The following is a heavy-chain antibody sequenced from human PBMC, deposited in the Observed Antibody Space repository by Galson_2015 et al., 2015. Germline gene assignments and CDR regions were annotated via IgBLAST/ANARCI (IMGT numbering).Heavy chain of an antibody. CDR3: ARITDGGWFDP. CDR1: GYSISSGNW. Sequence: SETLSLTCAVSGYSISSGNWWGRIRQPPRKGLEWIGYIYNSGSTYYNPSLKSRVTMSVDTSKNQFSLRLRSVTAVDSAMYYCARITDGGWFDPWGQGTLVTVSS. J-gene: IGHJ5*02. CDR2: IYNSGST. V-gene: IGHV4-28*01.